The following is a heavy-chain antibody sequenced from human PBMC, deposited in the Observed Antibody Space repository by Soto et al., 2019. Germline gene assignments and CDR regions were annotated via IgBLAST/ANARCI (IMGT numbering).Heavy chain of an antibody. Sequence: SETLSLTCTVSGGSVSSGSYYWSWIRQPPGKGLEWIGYIYYSGSTNYNPSLKSRVTISVDTSKNQFSLKLSSVTAADTAVYYCARGSSGNYDFWSGYPTTYYYYGRDVWGQGTTVTVSS. D-gene: IGHD3-3*01. CDR3: ARGSSGNYDFWSGYPTTYYYYGRDV. CDR2: IYYSGST. CDR1: GGSVSSGSYY. J-gene: IGHJ6*02. V-gene: IGHV4-61*01.